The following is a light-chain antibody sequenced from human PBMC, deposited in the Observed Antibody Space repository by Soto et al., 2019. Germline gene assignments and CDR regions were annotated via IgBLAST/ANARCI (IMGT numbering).Light chain of an antibody. CDR2: DAS. Sequence: EVVMTQSPASLTASPGDRVTLSCRASQNIRSSLAWYQQRPGQAPRLLIYDASTRATDIPARFIGSGSGTEFTLTISSLQSEDFAVYYCQQYINWPRTFGQGTKVDIK. V-gene: IGKV3-15*01. CDR1: QNIRSS. J-gene: IGKJ1*01. CDR3: QQYINWPRT.